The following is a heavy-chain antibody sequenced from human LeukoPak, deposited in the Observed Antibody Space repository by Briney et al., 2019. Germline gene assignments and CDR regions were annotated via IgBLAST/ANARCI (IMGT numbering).Heavy chain of an antibody. CDR3: ARVGLIVGAIVFDY. J-gene: IGHJ4*02. CDR2: IYYSGST. V-gene: IGHV4-39*07. Sequence: SETLSLTCTVSGGSISSSSYYWGWIRQPPGKGLEWIGSIYYSGSTYYNPSLKSRVTISVDTSKNQFSLKLSSVTAADTAVYYCARVGLIVGAIVFDYWGQGTLVTVSS. CDR1: GGSISSSSYY. D-gene: IGHD1-26*01.